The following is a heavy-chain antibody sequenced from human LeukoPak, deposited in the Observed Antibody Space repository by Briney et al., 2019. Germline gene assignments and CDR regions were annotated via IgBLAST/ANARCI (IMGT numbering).Heavy chain of an antibody. CDR3: VRDGMGTNPYDL. J-gene: IGHJ4*01. CDR2: IKPDGSET. D-gene: IGHD1-7*01. V-gene: IGHV3-74*01. CDR1: GFTFSNYW. Sequence: GGSLRLFCAGSGFTFSNYWMNWVRQAPGKGLVWVSHIKPDGSETSHADSVKGRFIVSRDNAKNTLFLQISSLKDEDTAVYYCVRDGMGTNPYDLWGQGTLVTVSS.